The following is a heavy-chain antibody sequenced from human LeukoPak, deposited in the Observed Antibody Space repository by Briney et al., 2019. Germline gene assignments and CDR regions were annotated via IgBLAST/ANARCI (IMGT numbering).Heavy chain of an antibody. CDR2: INHSGST. CDR3: ARRNRAAAGTAYFDY. CDR1: GGSFSGYY. Sequence: SETLSLTCAVSGGSFSGYYWSWIRQPPGKGLEWIGEINHSGSTNYNPSLKSRVTISVDTSKNQFSLKLSSVTAADTAVYYCARRNRAAAGTAYFDYWGQGTLVTVSS. V-gene: IGHV4-34*01. J-gene: IGHJ4*02. D-gene: IGHD6-13*01.